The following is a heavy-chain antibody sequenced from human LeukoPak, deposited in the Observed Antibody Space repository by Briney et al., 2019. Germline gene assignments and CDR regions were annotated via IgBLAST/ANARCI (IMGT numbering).Heavy chain of an antibody. Sequence: GASVKVSCKASGYTFTSYDINWVRQATGQGLEWMGWMNPNSANTGYAQTFQGRVTMTRNTSINTAYMELSSLRSDDTAVYYCARDSGETGFWSGSYFDYWGQGTLVTVSS. V-gene: IGHV1-8*01. J-gene: IGHJ4*02. D-gene: IGHD3-3*01. CDR2: MNPNSANT. CDR1: GYTFTSYD. CDR3: ARDSGETGFWSGSYFDY.